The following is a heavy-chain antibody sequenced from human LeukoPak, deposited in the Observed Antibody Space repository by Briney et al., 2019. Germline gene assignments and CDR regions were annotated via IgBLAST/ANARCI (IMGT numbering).Heavy chain of an antibody. CDR2: IIPIFGTA. CDR1: GGTFSSYA. V-gene: IGHV1-69*13. J-gene: IGHJ4*02. Sequence: GASVKVSCKASGGTFSSYAISWVRQAPGQGLEWMGGIIPIFGTANYAQKFQGRVTITADESTSTAYMELSSLRSEDTAVYYCARARRITIFGADDYWGQGTLVTVSS. D-gene: IGHD3-3*01. CDR3: ARARRITIFGADDY.